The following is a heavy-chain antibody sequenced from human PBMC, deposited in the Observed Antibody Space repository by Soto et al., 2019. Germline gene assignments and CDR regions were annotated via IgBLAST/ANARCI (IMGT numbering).Heavy chain of an antibody. CDR2: INHSGST. Sequence: QVQLQQWGAGLLKPSETLSLTCAVYGGSFSGYYWSWIRQPPGKGLEWIGEINHSGSTNYNPSLKGRVTMTVDTSKSQSSLKLGSVTAAATAVYYCAREVYSSGSPTLDYWGQGTLVTVSS. D-gene: IGHD6-19*01. CDR1: GGSFSGYY. V-gene: IGHV4-34*01. J-gene: IGHJ4*02. CDR3: AREVYSSGSPTLDY.